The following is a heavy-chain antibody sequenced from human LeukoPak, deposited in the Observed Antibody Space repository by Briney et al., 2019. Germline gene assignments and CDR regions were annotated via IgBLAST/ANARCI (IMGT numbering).Heavy chain of an antibody. D-gene: IGHD3-3*01. CDR1: GYTFTGYY. Sequence: ASVKVSCKASGYTFTGYYMHWVGQAPGQGLEGMGWINPNSGGTNYAQKFQGRVTMTRDTSISTAYMELSRLRSDDTAVYYCARDGDFWSGSNGMDVWGQGTTVTVSS. V-gene: IGHV1-2*02. J-gene: IGHJ6*02. CDR3: ARDGDFWSGSNGMDV. CDR2: INPNSGGT.